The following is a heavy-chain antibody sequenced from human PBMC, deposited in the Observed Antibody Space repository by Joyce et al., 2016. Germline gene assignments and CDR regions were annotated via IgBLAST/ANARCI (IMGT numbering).Heavy chain of an antibody. Sequence: EVQLVESGGRLVHPGESLTLACEGSGFTFSSYWVSWVRQAPGKGLEWVANINQDGDQKFYLDSVKGRFAVSRDNSKKSLYLQMNNLRGDDTAVYYCTRGVAGGRGQGTLVTVSS. D-gene: IGHD2-21*01. V-gene: IGHV3-7*03. CDR2: INQDGDQK. J-gene: IGHJ4*02. CDR1: GFTFSSYW. CDR3: TRGVAGG.